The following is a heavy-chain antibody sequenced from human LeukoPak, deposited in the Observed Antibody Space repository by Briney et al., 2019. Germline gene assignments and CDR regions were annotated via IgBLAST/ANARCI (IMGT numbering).Heavy chain of an antibody. CDR2: ISYDGSNK. V-gene: IGHV3-30*18. D-gene: IGHD6-13*01. Sequence: GRSLRLSCAASGFTFSSYGMHWVRQAPGKGLEWVAVISYDGSNKYYADSVKGRFTISRDNSKNTLHLQMNSLRAEDTAVYYCAKDFSSSWHDAFDIWGQGTMVTVSS. CDR1: GFTFSSYG. CDR3: AKDFSSSWHDAFDI. J-gene: IGHJ3*02.